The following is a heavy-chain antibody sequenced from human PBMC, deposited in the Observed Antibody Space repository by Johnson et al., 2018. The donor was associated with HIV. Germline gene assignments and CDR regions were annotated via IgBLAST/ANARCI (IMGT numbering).Heavy chain of an antibody. Sequence: VQLVESGGGLVQPGGSLRLSCAASEFTFRAHDMHWVRQTAGKGLEWVSVIYSGGSTYYADSVKGRFTISRDNSKNTLYLQMNSLRAEDTAVYYCARASVSSPRYSSSSDDAFDIWGQGTMVTVSS. V-gene: IGHV3-66*02. CDR2: IYSGGST. J-gene: IGHJ3*02. D-gene: IGHD6-6*01. CDR3: ARASVSSPRYSSSSDDAFDI. CDR1: EFTFRAHD.